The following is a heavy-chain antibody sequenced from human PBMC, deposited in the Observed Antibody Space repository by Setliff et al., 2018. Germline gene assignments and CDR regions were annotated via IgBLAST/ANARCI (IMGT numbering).Heavy chain of an antibody. D-gene: IGHD2-2*01. CDR2: ISSSSSTI. V-gene: IGHV3-48*01. CDR1: GFTFSSYS. J-gene: IGHJ6*03. CDR3: AKMAGYCSSTSCSYYYYYMDV. Sequence: GGSLRLSCAASGFTFSSYSMNWVRQAPGKGLEWVSYISSSSSTIYYADSVKGRFTISSDNSKNTLYLQMNSLRAEDTAVYYCAKMAGYCSSTSCSYYYYYMDVWGKGTTVTV.